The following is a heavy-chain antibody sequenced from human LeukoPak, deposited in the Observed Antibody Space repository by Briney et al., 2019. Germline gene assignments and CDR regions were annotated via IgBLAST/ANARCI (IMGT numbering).Heavy chain of an antibody. CDR1: GFTFSSYS. J-gene: IGHJ4*02. D-gene: IGHD2/OR15-2a*01. CDR2: ISSSSSYI. Sequence: GGSLRLSCAASGFTFSSYSMNWVRQAPGKGLEWVSSISSSSSYIYYADSVKGRFTISRDNAKNSLYLQMNSLRAEDTAVYYCATVGSVGNCNSASCSFDYWGQGTLVTVPS. CDR3: ATVGSVGNCNSASCSFDY. V-gene: IGHV3-21*01.